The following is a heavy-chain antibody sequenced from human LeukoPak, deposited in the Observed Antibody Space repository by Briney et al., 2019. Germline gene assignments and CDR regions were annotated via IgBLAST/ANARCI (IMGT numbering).Heavy chain of an antibody. J-gene: IGHJ4*02. D-gene: IGHD2-21*02. CDR1: GYTFTSYG. V-gene: IGHV1-18*01. CDR2: ISAYNGNT. CDR3: ARAGLTCGGDWYSLDY. Sequence: ASVKVSCKASGYTFTSYGISWVRQAPGQGLEWRGWISAYNGNTNYAQKLQGRVTMTTDTSTSTAYMELRSLRSDDTAVYYCARAGLTCGGDWYSLDYWGQGTLDTVSS.